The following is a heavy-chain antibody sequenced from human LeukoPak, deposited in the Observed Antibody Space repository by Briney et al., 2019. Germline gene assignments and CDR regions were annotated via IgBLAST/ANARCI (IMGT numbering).Heavy chain of an antibody. CDR1: GGSVNSNSSY. CDR2: MFYSGIT. CDR3: ARVHYYVWGSYRTTIYFDY. J-gene: IGHJ4*02. V-gene: IGHV4-39*01. D-gene: IGHD3-16*02. Sequence: SETLSLTCTVSGGSVNSNSSYWAWIRQPPGKGLEWIGSMFYSGITYYNPSLKSRVTISVDTSKNQFSLKLSSVTAADTAVYYCARVHYYVWGSYRTTIYFDYWGQGTLVTVSS.